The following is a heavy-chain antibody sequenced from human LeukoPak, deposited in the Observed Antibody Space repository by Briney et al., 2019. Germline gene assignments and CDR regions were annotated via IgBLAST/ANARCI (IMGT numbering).Heavy chain of an antibody. D-gene: IGHD3-22*01. V-gene: IGHV1-2*02. CDR2: INPNSGGT. J-gene: IGHJ4*02. CDR1: GYTFTGYY. Sequence: GASVKVSCKASGYTFTGYYMHWVRQAPGQGLEWMGWINPNSGGTNYAQKFQGRVTMTRDTSISTAYMELSRLRSDDTAVYYCARECHCYDSSGNCCYWGQGTLVTVSS. CDR3: ARECHCYDSSGNCCY.